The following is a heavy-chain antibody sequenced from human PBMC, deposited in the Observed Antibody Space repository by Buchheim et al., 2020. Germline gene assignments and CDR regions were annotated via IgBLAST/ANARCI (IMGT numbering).Heavy chain of an antibody. CDR2: IPGGGVTT. Sequence: EVQLLESGGDLVQPGGSLRLSCAGSGFTSINHALNWVRQAPGKGLEWVSSIPGGGVTTYYADPVKGRFTISRDNSSSTLYLQMNSLRAEDTATYFCTRSMAVAGYSFYHYGMDVWGPGTT. CDR3: TRSMAVAGYSFYHYGMDV. D-gene: IGHD6-19*01. CDR1: GFTSINHA. J-gene: IGHJ6*02. V-gene: IGHV3-23*01.